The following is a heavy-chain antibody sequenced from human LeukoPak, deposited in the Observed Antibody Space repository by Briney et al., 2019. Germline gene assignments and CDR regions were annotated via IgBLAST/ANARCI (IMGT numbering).Heavy chain of an antibody. CDR1: GINFRGYW. V-gene: IGHV3-7*01. J-gene: IGHJ6*03. Sequence: GGSLRLSCAVSGINFRGYWMAWVRQAPGKGLEWVANMKQDGSEKYYVDSVKGRFTISRDNAKNSLYLEMNSLRVEDTAVYYCARVRGSGFCSGSSCAKDPGYYYYMDVWGKGTTVTVSS. CDR3: ARVRGSGFCSGSSCAKDPGYYYYMDV. CDR2: MKQDGSEK. D-gene: IGHD2-2*01.